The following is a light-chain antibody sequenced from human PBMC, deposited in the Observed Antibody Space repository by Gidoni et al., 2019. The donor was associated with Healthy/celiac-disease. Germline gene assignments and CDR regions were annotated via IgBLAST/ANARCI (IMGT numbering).Light chain of an antibody. CDR1: QSVLYSSNNKNY. Sequence: DILMTPSPDSLALSLGERATINCKSSQSVLYSSNNKNYLAWYQQKPGQPPKLLIYWASTRESGVPDRFSGSGSGTDFTLTISSLQAEDVAVYYCQQYYSTPWTFXQXTKVEIK. V-gene: IGKV4-1*01. J-gene: IGKJ1*01. CDR3: QQYYSTPWT. CDR2: WAS.